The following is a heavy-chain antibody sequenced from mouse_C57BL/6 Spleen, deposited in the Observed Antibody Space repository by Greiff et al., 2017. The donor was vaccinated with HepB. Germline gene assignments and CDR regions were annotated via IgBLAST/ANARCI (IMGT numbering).Heavy chain of an antibody. CDR1: GYTFTSYT. CDR2: INPSSGYT. D-gene: IGHD2-2*01. V-gene: IGHV1-4*01. CDR3: ARRGYYGYDGDFDY. J-gene: IGHJ2*01. Sequence: QVQLKESGAELARPGASVKMSCKASGYTFTSYTMHWVKQRPGQGLEWIGYINPSSGYTKYNQKFKDKATLTADKSSSTAYMQLSSLTSEDSAVYYCARRGYYGYDGDFDYWGQGTTLTVSS.